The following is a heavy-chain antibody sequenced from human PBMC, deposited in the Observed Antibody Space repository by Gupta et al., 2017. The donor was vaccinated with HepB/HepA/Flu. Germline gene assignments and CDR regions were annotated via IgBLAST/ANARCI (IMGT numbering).Heavy chain of an antibody. D-gene: IGHD6-13*01. CDR3: AKDRFIAAAGTMEYYGMDV. CDR1: GFTFDDYA. J-gene: IGHJ6*02. CDR2: ISWNSGSI. V-gene: IGHV3-9*01. Sequence: DVQLVESGGGLVQLGRSLRLSCAASGFTFDDYAIHWFRQAPGKGLEWVSGISWNSGSIGYADSVKGRFTISRDNAKNSLYLQMNSLRAEDTALYYWAKDRFIAAAGTMEYYGMDVWGQGTTVTVSS.